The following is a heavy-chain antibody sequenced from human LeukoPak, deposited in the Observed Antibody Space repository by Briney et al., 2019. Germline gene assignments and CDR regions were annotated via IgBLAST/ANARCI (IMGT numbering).Heavy chain of an antibody. J-gene: IGHJ4*02. CDR3: ARDGGMEVLDY. V-gene: IGHV4-59*01. CDR2: IYYSGST. CDR1: GGSISSYY. D-gene: IGHD3-16*01. Sequence: PSETLSLTCTVSGGSISSYYWSWIRQPPGKGLEWIGYIYYSGSTNYNPSLKSRVTISVDTSKNQFSLKLSSVTAADTAVYYCARDGGMEVLDYWGQGTLVTVSS.